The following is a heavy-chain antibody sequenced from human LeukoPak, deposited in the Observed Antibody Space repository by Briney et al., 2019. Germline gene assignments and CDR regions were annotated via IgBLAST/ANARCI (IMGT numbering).Heavy chain of an antibody. CDR1: GFTFSSYE. CDR3: ARAYSGSYFDY. V-gene: IGHV3-48*03. Sequence: GGSLRLSCAASGFTFSSYEMNWVRQAPGKGLEWVSYISSSGSTIYYAESVKGRFTISRDNAKNSLYLQMDSLRAEDTAVYYCARAYSGSYFDYWGQGTLVTVSS. D-gene: IGHD1-26*01. J-gene: IGHJ4*02. CDR2: ISSSGSTI.